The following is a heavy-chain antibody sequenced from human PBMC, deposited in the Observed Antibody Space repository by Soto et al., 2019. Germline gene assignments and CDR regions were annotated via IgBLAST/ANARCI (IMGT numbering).Heavy chain of an antibody. CDR3: ARQGYYGSGSSPYYYYYGMDV. V-gene: IGHV4-39*01. Sequence: PSETLSLTCTVSGGSISSSSYYWGWIRQPPGKGLEWIGSIYYSGSTYYNPSLKSRVTISVDTSKNQFPLKLSSVTAADTAVYYCARQGYYGSGSSPYYYYYGMDVWGQGTTVTVSS. J-gene: IGHJ6*02. CDR1: GGSISSSSYY. CDR2: IYYSGST. D-gene: IGHD3-10*01.